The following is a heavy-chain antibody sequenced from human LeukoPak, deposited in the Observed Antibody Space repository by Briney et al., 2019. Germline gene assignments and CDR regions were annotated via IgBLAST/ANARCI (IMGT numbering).Heavy chain of an antibody. D-gene: IGHD1-20*01. CDR1: GYTFTGYY. CDR2: INPNSGAT. J-gene: IGHJ3*02. CDR3: ARGGITGTTRGPTRLNDAFDI. V-gene: IGHV1-2*04. Sequence: ASVKVSCKASGYTFTGYYMHWVRQAPGQGLEWMGWINPNSGATNYVQKFQGWVTMTRDTSISTAYMELSRLRSDDTAVYYCARGGITGTTRGPTRLNDAFDIWGQGTMVTVSS.